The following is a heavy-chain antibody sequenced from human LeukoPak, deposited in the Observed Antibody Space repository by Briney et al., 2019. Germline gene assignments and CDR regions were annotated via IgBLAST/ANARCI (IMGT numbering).Heavy chain of an antibody. J-gene: IGHJ4*02. CDR2: IKPDGSEE. V-gene: IGHV3-7*03. CDR1: GFTFSTYW. D-gene: IGHD6-13*01. Sequence: PGGSLRLSCAASGFTFSTYWMTWARQAPGNGLEWVATIKPDGSEEYYVDSVKGRFTISRDNAKNSLYLQMNSLRAEDTAVYYCAKPSRSSSNEYWGQGTLVTVSS. CDR3: AKPSRSSSNEY.